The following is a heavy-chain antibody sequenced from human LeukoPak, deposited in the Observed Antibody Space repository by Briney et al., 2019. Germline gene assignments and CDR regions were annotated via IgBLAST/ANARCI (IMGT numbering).Heavy chain of an antibody. Sequence: SETLSLTCTVSGGSISSYYWSWIRQPPGKGLEWVGYIYYSGSTNYNPSLKSRVTISVDTSKNQFSLKLSSVTAADTAVYYCARAGENDAFDIWGQGTMVTVSS. D-gene: IGHD7-27*01. J-gene: IGHJ3*02. CDR2: IYYSGST. CDR1: GGSISSYY. V-gene: IGHV4-59*01. CDR3: ARAGENDAFDI.